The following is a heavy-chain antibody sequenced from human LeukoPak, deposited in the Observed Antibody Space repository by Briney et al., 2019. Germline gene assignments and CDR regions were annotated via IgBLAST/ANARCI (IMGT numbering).Heavy chain of an antibody. CDR2: ITTSGSTSTI. J-gene: IGHJ6*04. CDR3: ARGSGMDV. Sequence: GGSLRLSCAASGFLFRNHWMTWVRQAPGKGLEWVSYITTSGSTSTIYYADSVRGRFTISRDNAKNSLYLQMNSLGAEDTAVYYCARGSGMDVWGKGTTVTVSS. V-gene: IGHV3-48*03. CDR1: GFLFRNHW.